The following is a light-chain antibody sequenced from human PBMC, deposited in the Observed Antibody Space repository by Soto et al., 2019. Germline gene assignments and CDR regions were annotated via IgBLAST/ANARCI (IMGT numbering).Light chain of an antibody. CDR3: QQYDSSFYT. CDR2: GAS. CDR1: RGVSTAY. J-gene: IGKJ2*01. Sequence: EIVLPQSPGTLSLSPGERPPLSCRASRGVSTAYLAWYHKIPGQPPSLLTYGASSRATGIPDRFSGSGSGTDFTLTISGLEPEDFAVYYCQQYDSSFYTFGQGTKLEIK. V-gene: IGKV3-20*01.